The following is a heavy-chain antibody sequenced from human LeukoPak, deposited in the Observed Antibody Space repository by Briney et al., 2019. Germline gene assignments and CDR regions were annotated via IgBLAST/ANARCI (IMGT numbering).Heavy chain of an antibody. Sequence: GGSLRLSCAASGFSFSSYGIHWVRQAPGKGLEWVAVISYDESYKYYVDSVKGRFTVSRDNSKNTLYLQMNSLRAEDTAVYYCAKDGLTGVNYYYGMDVWGKGTTVTVSS. D-gene: IGHD7-27*01. CDR3: AKDGLTGVNYYYGMDV. CDR1: GFSFSSYG. J-gene: IGHJ6*04. CDR2: ISYDESYK. V-gene: IGHV3-30*18.